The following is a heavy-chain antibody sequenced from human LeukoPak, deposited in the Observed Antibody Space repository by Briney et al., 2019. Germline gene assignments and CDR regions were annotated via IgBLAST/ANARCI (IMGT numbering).Heavy chain of an antibody. CDR3: ARDRGLRSAWNY. V-gene: IGHV3-66*01. CDR1: GFTFSSYS. D-gene: IGHD3-10*01. CDR2: IYSGGST. J-gene: IGHJ4*02. Sequence: GGSLRLSCAASGFTFSSYSMNWVRQAPGKGLEWVSVIYSGGSTYYADSVKGRFTISRDNSKNTLYLQMNSLRAEDTAVYYCARDRGLRSAWNYWGQGTLVTVSS.